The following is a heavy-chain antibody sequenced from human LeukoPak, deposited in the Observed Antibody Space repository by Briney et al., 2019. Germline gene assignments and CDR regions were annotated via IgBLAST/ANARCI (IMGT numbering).Heavy chain of an antibody. D-gene: IGHD5-12*01. Sequence: GGSLRLSCAASGFTFNTNAMSWVRQAPGKGLEWVSAISGRTGGTYYADSVKGRFTISRDNSKSTPHLQMDSLRAEDTAVYYCAKCGNSGCHLIDYWGQGTLVTVSS. V-gene: IGHV3-23*01. CDR1: GFTFNTNA. J-gene: IGHJ4*02. CDR3: AKCGNSGCHLIDY. CDR2: ISGRTGGT.